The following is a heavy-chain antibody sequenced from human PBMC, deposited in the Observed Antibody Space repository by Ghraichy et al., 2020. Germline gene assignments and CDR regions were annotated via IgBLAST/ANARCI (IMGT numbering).Heavy chain of an antibody. V-gene: IGHV3-15*01. CDR3: TTDSDSSGGGYYFDY. Sequence: GGSLRLSCAASGFTFSNAWMSWVRQAPGKGLEWVGRIKSKTDGGTTDYAAPVKGRFTISRDDSKNTLYLQMNSLKTEDTAVYYCTTDSDSSGGGYYFDYWGQGTLVTVSS. D-gene: IGHD3-22*01. CDR2: IKSKTDGGTT. CDR1: GFTFSNAW. J-gene: IGHJ4*02.